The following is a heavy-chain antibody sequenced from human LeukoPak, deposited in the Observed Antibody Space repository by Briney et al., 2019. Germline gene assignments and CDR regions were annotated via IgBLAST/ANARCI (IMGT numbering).Heavy chain of an antibody. V-gene: IGHV4-34*01. CDR3: ARGPSYYYDSSGSDY. CDR2: INHSGST. Sequence: SETLSLTCAVYGGSFSGYYWSWIRQPPGKGLEWIGEINHSGSTSYNPSLKSRVTISVDTSKNQFSLKLSSVTAADAAVYYCARGPSYYYDSSGSDYWGQGTLVTVSS. D-gene: IGHD3-22*01. J-gene: IGHJ4*02. CDR1: GGSFSGYY.